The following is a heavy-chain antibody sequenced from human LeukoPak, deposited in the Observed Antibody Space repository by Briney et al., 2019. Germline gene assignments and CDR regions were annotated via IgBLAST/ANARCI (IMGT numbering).Heavy chain of an antibody. D-gene: IGHD3-22*01. J-gene: IGHJ3*02. CDR2: ISAYNGNT. V-gene: IGHV1-18*01. Sequence: ASVKVSCKASGYTFTSYGISWVRQAPGQGLEWMGWISAYNGNTNYAQKLQGRVTMTTDTSTSTAYMELRSLRSDDTAVYYCARVYYYDSSGSLGAFDIWGQGTMVTVSS. CDR3: ARVYYYDSSGSLGAFDI. CDR1: GYTFTSYG.